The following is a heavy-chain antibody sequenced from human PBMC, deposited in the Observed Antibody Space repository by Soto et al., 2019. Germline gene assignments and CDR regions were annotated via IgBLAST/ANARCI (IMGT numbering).Heavy chain of an antibody. CDR2: ISYDGSNK. V-gene: IGHV3-30*18. CDR3: AKDPVGDTLYYFDY. Sequence: QVQLVESGGGVVQPGRSLRLSCAASGFTFSSYGMHWVRQAPGKGREWVAVISYDGSNKYYADSVKGRFTISRDKSKNTLYLHMNSLRAEDTAVYYCAKDPVGDTLYYFDYCCQGTLVTVSS. J-gene: IGHJ4*02. D-gene: IGHD1-26*01. CDR1: GFTFSSYG.